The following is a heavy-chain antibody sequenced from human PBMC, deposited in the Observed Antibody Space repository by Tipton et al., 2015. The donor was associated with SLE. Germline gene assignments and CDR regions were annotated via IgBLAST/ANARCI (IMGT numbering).Heavy chain of an antibody. Sequence: TLSLTCAVYGGSFSGYYWSWIRQPPGKGLEWIGEINHSGSTNYNPSLKSRVTISVDTSKNQFSLKLSSVTAADTAVYYCARAPGQQLDPGAFDIWGQGTMVTVSS. V-gene: IGHV4-34*01. CDR3: ARAPGQQLDPGAFDI. CDR2: INHSGST. D-gene: IGHD6-13*01. CDR1: GGSFSGYY. J-gene: IGHJ3*02.